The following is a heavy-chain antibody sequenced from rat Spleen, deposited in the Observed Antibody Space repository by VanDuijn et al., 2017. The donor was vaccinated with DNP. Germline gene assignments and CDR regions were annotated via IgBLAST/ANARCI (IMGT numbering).Heavy chain of an antibody. V-gene: IGHV5-7*01. CDR2: ISYDGSST. CDR3: ARQGYVHWYFDF. J-gene: IGHJ2*01. D-gene: IGHD1-11*01. CDR1: GFTFSNYD. Sequence: EVQLVESGGGLVQPGRSVKLSCAASGFTFSNYDMAWVRQAPKKGREWVATISYDGSSTYYRDSVKGRFTISRDNAKSTLYLQRDSLRSEDTATYYCARQGYVHWYFDFWGQGVMVTVSS.